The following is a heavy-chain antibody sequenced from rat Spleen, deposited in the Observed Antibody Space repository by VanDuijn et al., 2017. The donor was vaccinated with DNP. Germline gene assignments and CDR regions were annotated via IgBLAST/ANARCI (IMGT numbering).Heavy chain of an antibody. CDR2: ISYDGGST. D-gene: IGHD1-11*01. CDR3: AKDMRVGSFDY. CDR1: GFTFSVYD. Sequence: EVQLVESGGGLVQPGRSLKLSCAASGFTFSVYDMAWVRQAPMKGLEWVASISYDGGSTYYRDSVKGRFTISRDNAKSTLYLQMESLRSVDTATYYCAKDMRVGSFDYWGQGVMVTVSS. V-gene: IGHV5-20*01. J-gene: IGHJ2*01.